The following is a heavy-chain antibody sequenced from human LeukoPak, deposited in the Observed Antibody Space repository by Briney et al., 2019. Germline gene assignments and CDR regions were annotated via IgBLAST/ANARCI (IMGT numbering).Heavy chain of an antibody. V-gene: IGHV4-59*04. CDR3: AKNYGSGSFYFDK. J-gene: IGHJ4*02. CDR1: GGSITTYH. CDR2: IHHSGST. D-gene: IGHD3-10*01. Sequence: SETLSLTCTVSGGSITTYHWSWIRQPPGKGLEWIGYIHHSGSTYYNPSLKSRVTMSVDRSKNQFSLKLSSVSAADTAVYFCAKNYGSGSFYFDKWGQGTLVTVSS.